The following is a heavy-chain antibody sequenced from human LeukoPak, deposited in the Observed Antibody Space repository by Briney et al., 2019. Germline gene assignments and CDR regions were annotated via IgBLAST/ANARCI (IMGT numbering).Heavy chain of an antibody. CDR1: GFTFSIYA. D-gene: IGHD2-2*02. J-gene: IGHJ4*02. V-gene: IGHV3-64*01. Sequence: PGGSLRLSCAASGFTFSIYAMHWVRQAPGKGLEYVSAITSNGGSAYYANSVKGRFTISRDNSKNTLYLQMGSLRAEDMAVYYCARVYCDSTTCYKTIDYWGQGTLVTVSS. CDR2: ITSNGGSA. CDR3: ARVYCDSTTCYKTIDY.